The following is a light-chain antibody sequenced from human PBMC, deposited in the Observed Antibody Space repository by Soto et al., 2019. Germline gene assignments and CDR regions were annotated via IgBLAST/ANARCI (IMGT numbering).Light chain of an antibody. CDR3: QQYHNWPVT. CDR1: QSVSTR. CDR2: GAT. V-gene: IGKV3-15*01. J-gene: IGKJ4*01. Sequence: EILMTQSPATLSVSRGERVTLSCRASQSVSTRLAWYQHKPGQSPRLLISGATTGATGIPPRFSASGSGTDFTLTVNSLQSEDIAVYYCQQYHNWPVTFGGGTKVDIK.